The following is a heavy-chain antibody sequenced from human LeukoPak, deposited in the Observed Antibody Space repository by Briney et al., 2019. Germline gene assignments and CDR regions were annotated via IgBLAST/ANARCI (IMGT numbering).Heavy chain of an antibody. CDR2: IYYRGST. J-gene: IGHJ4*02. Sequence: SQTLSLTCTVSGGSISSGDYYWSWIRQPPGKGLEWIGYIYYRGSTYYNPSLKSRVTISVDTSKNQFSLKLSSVTAADTAVYYCARGRRNVLLWFGELIWSQGTLVTVSS. CDR3: ARGRRNVLLWFGELI. D-gene: IGHD3-10*01. CDR1: GGSISSGDYY. V-gene: IGHV4-30-4*08.